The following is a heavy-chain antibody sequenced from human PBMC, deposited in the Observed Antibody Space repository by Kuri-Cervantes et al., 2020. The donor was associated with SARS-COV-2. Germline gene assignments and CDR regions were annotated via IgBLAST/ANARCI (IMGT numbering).Heavy chain of an antibody. CDR3: ARDPFGGSGSYYNGNWFDP. D-gene: IGHD3-10*01. CDR1: GYSISSGYY. V-gene: IGHV4-38-2*02. J-gene: IGHJ5*02. CDR2: IYYSGST. Sequence: ESLKISCTVSGYSISSGYYWGWIRQPPGKGLEWIGSIYYSGSTYYNPSLKSRVTISVDTSKNQLSLKLSSVTAADTAVYYCARDPFGGSGSYYNGNWFDPWGQGTLVTVSS.